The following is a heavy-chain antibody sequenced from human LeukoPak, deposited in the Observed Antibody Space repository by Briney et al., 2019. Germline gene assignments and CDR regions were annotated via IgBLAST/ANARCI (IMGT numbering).Heavy chain of an antibody. D-gene: IGHD1-26*01. CDR2: ISSSYSSI. Sequence: PGGSLRLSCAASGFSFSDYYMSWIRQAPGKGLEWVSYISSSYSSIYYADSVKGRFTISRDNAKNSMYLQMNSLRAEDTAVYYCAKMIRYSGSYPDYWGQGTLVTVSS. CDR1: GFSFSDYY. J-gene: IGHJ4*02. CDR3: AKMIRYSGSYPDY. V-gene: IGHV3-11*01.